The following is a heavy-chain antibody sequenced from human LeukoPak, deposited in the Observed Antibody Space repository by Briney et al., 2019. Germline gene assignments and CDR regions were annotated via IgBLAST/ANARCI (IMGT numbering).Heavy chain of an antibody. J-gene: IGHJ4*02. CDR1: GYTFTGYY. V-gene: IGHV1-2*02. CDR3: ARGDTAMVTWDY. Sequence: GASVKVSCKASGYTFTGYYMHCVRHAPGQGLLWMGWINPNSGGTNYAQKFQGRVTMNRDTSISTAYMELSRLRSDDTAVYYCARGDTAMVTWDYWGQGNLVTVSS. CDR2: INPNSGGT. D-gene: IGHD5-18*01.